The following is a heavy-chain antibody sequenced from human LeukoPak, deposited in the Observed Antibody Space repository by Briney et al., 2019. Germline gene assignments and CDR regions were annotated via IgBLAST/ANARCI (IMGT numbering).Heavy chain of an antibody. J-gene: IGHJ4*02. D-gene: IGHD3-9*01. Sequence: GGPLRLSCAASGFIFSSYGMHWVRQAPGKGLEWVAVISYEGSNKYYADSVKGRFTISRDNSKNTLYLQMGSLRAEDMAVYYCARADVLRYFDWLTALDYWGQGTLVTVSS. CDR1: GFIFSSYG. CDR3: ARADVLRYFDWLTALDY. V-gene: IGHV3-30*03. CDR2: ISYEGSNK.